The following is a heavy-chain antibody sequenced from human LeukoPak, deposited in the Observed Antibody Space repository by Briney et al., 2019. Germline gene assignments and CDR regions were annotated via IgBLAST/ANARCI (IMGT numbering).Heavy chain of an antibody. CDR2: ISGANT. Sequence: GGSLRLSCAASGFTFSNYALTWVRQAPGKGLEWVSSISGANTQYADSVKGRFSISRDNYKNTLYLQMSSLRADDTAVYYCAKGGSGWPEYFQHWGQGTLVTVSS. CDR3: AKGGSGWPEYFQH. V-gene: IGHV3-23*01. J-gene: IGHJ1*01. CDR1: GFTFSNYA. D-gene: IGHD6-19*01.